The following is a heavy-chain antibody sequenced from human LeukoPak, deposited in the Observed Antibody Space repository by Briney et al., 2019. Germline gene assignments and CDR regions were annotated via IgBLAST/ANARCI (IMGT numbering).Heavy chain of an antibody. CDR2: IYTSGST. Sequence: SETLSLTCTVSGGAISSGSYYWSWIRQPAGKGLKWIGRIYTSGSTNYNPSLKSRVTISVDTSKNQFSLKLSSVTAADTAVYYCARGAEMATIDYWGQGTLVTVSS. CDR1: GGAISSGSYY. D-gene: IGHD5-24*01. CDR3: ARGAEMATIDY. V-gene: IGHV4-61*02. J-gene: IGHJ4*02.